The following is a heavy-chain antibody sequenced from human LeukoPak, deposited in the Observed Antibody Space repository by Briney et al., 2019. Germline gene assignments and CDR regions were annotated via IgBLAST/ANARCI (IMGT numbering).Heavy chain of an antibody. CDR2: ISGSTSYIYYA. D-gene: IGHD1-26*01. Sequence: NPGGSLRLSCAASGSTFSSYSMHWVRQAPGKGLEWVSSISGSTSYIYYADYADSVKGRFTISRDNGRNSLYLQMSSLRAEDTAVYYCASGTGSYEYWGQGTLVTVSS. J-gene: IGHJ4*02. CDR3: ASGTGSYEY. V-gene: IGHV3-21*01. CDR1: GSTFSSYS.